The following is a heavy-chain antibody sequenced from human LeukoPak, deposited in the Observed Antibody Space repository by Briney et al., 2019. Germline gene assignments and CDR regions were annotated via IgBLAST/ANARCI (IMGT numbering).Heavy chain of an antibody. CDR3: AREEAIFTMVRGVISWFDP. Sequence: PSETLSLTCTVSGGSISSYYWSWIRQPPGKGLEWIGYIYYSGSTNYNPSLKSRVTISVDTSKNQFSLKLSSVTAADTAVYYCAREEAIFTMVRGVISWFDPWGQGTLVTVSS. CDR1: GGSISSYY. CDR2: IYYSGST. V-gene: IGHV4-59*01. D-gene: IGHD3-10*01. J-gene: IGHJ5*02.